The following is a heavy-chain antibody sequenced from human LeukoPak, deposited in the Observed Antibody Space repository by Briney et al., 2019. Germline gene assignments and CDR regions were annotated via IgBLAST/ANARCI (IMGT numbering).Heavy chain of an antibody. Sequence: ASVKVSCKASGYTFISYGISWVRQAPGQGLEWMGWISAYNGNTNYAQKLQGRVTMTTDTSTSTAYMELRSLRSDDTAVYYCARDKFGIAVAGTSGIDYWGQGTLVTVSS. CDR2: ISAYNGNT. J-gene: IGHJ4*02. D-gene: IGHD6-19*01. V-gene: IGHV1-18*01. CDR1: GYTFISYG. CDR3: ARDKFGIAVAGTSGIDY.